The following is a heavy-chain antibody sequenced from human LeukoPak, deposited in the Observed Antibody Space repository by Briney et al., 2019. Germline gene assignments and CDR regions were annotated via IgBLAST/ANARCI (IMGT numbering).Heavy chain of an antibody. J-gene: IGHJ6*02. CDR1: GYTFTSYD. Sequence: ASVKVSCKASGYTFTSYDINWVRQATGQGLEWMGWMNPNSGNTGYAQKFQGRVTMTRNTSISTAYMELSSLRSEDTAVYYCERGREVRYFSTAYYYYGMDVWGQGTTVTVSS. CDR3: ERGREVRYFSTAYYYYGMDV. V-gene: IGHV1-8*01. D-gene: IGHD3-9*01. CDR2: MNPNSGNT.